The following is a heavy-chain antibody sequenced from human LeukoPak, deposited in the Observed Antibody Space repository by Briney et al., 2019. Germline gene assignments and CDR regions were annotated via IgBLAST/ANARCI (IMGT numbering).Heavy chain of an antibody. D-gene: IGHD2-15*01. V-gene: IGHV1-69*13. CDR3: ARDPLIYCSGGSCYYNWFDP. Sequence: ASVKVSCKASGGTFSSYAISWVRQAPGQGLEWMGGIIPIFGTANYAQKLQGRVTITADESTSTAYMELSSLRSEDTAVYYCARDPLIYCSGGSCYYNWFDPWGQGTLVTVSS. CDR1: GGTFSSYA. J-gene: IGHJ5*02. CDR2: IIPIFGTA.